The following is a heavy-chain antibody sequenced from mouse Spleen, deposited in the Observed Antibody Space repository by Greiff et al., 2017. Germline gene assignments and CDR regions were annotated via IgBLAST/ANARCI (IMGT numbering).Heavy chain of an antibody. D-gene: IGHD2-13*01. CDR3: ARWNGDYRDYAMDY. V-gene: IGHV1-87*01. CDR2: IYPGDGDT. Sequence: VKLLESGAELARPGASVKLSCKASGYTFTSYWMQWVKQRPGQGLEWIGAIYPGDGDTRYTQKFKGKATLTADKSSSTAYMQLSSLTYEDSAVYYCARWNGDYRDYAMDYWGQGTSVTVSS. CDR1: GYTFTSYW. J-gene: IGHJ4*01.